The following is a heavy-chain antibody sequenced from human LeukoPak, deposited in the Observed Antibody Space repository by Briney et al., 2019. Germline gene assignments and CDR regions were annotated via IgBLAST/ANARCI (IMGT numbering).Heavy chain of an antibody. CDR1: GFTFRTYA. J-gene: IGHJ4*02. CDR2: VRGSGSDT. CDR3: AKTSRVNSAYDSPFDY. D-gene: IGHD5-12*01. V-gene: IGHV3-23*01. Sequence: GGSLRLSCAASGFTFRTYAMSWVRQAPGKGLEWVSAVRGSGSDTYYAQSVMGRFTISRDNSKNTFYLKMNSLRAEDTAIYYCAKTSRVNSAYDSPFDYWGQGTLVTVSS.